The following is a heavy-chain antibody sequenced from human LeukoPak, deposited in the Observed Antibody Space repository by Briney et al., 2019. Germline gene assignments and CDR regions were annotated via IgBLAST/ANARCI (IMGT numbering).Heavy chain of an antibody. V-gene: IGHV3-7*01. CDR1: GFTFSNYW. D-gene: IGHD4-17*01. Sequence: GGSLRLSCAASGFTFSNYWMTWVRQAPGKGLEWVANIKQDGSERYYVDSVKGRFTISRDNAKNSLYLQMNSLRAEDTAVYYCAGSYGDWGQGTLVTVSS. J-gene: IGHJ4*02. CDR2: IKQDGSER. CDR3: AGSYGD.